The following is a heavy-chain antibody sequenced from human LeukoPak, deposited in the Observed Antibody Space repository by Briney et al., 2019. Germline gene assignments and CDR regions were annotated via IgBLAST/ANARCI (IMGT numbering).Heavy chain of an antibody. D-gene: IGHD5-18*01. J-gene: IGHJ5*02. CDR1: GFTFRSYS. CDR3: PIHMCDSYDGSSHTTMTRSP. CDR2: ISPPSTYI. V-gene: IGHV3-21*01. Sequence: GGSLRLSRAASGFTFRSYSMNAVRQAPGKGLEWVSSISPPSTYIYYADSVKGRFTISRDNAKNSLYLQMNSLRAEDTAMYYCPIHMCDSYDGSSHTTMTRSPWGQGTLVTVSS.